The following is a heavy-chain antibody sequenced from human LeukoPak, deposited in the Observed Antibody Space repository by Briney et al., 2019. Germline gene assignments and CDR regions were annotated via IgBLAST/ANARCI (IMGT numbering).Heavy chain of an antibody. Sequence: GGSLRLSCAASGFTFSSYWMNWARQAPGKGLEWVASINHNGNENYYVDSVKGRFTISRDNAKNSLYLQMSNLRAEDTAVYFCARGGGLDVWGQGATVTVSS. V-gene: IGHV3-7*03. CDR1: GFTFSSYW. D-gene: IGHD3-16*01. CDR3: ARGGGLDV. J-gene: IGHJ6*02. CDR2: INHNGNEN.